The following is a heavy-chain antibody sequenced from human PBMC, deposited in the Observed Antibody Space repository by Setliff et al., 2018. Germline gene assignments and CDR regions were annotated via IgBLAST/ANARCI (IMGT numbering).Heavy chain of an antibody. CDR1: GYTFTGYY. V-gene: IGHV1-2*02. D-gene: IGHD2-21*01. CDR3: ARAVSGDCYSFDY. CDR2: MNPNTGGT. Sequence: ASVKVSCKASGYTFTGYYMHWVRQAPGQGLEWMGWMNPNTGGTTYAQAFQARITMTRDTSISTAYMELSRLTSDDSAVYYCARAVSGDCYSFDYWGQGTLVTVSS. J-gene: IGHJ4*02.